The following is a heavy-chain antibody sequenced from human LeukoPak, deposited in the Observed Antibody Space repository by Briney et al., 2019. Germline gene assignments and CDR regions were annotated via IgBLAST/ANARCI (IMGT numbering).Heavy chain of an antibody. CDR2: INHSGST. Sequence: SETLSLTCAVYGGSFSSYYWTWIRQPPGKGLEWIGEINHSGSTNYTPSLKSRVSISVDTSKNQFSLKLSSVTAADTAVYYCARGQRRLPMVWGVGPQIWFDPWGQGTLVTVSS. J-gene: IGHJ5*02. CDR3: ARGQRRLPMVWGVGPQIWFDP. CDR1: GGSFSSYY. V-gene: IGHV4-34*01. D-gene: IGHD3-10*01.